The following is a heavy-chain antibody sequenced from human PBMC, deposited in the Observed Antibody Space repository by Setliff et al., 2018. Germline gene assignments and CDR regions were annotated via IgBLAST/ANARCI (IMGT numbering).Heavy chain of an antibody. CDR2: IYYSGST. CDR3: AREQWLDPPGYYYMDV. J-gene: IGHJ6*03. CDR1: GGSISSGDYY. V-gene: IGHV4-30-4*08. D-gene: IGHD6-19*01. Sequence: SETLSLTCTVSGGSISSGDYYWSWIRQPPGKGLEWIGYIYYSGSTYYNPSLKSRVTIPVDTSKNQFSLKLSSVTAADTAVYYCAREQWLDPPGYYYMDVWAKGTTVTVSS.